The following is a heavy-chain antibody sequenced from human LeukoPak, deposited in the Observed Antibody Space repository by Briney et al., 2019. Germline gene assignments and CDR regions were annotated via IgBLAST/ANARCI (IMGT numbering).Heavy chain of an antibody. Sequence: GSLRLSCAASGFTFSNYWMHWVRQVPGKGLVWVSRINVDGSVKSYADSVKGRFTISRDNAKNTVSLQMNSLRAEDTAVYYCVRDLILVDTPGDDFDYWGQGALVTVS. V-gene: IGHV3-74*01. D-gene: IGHD4-23*01. CDR3: VRDLILVDTPGDDFDY. CDR2: INVDGSVK. J-gene: IGHJ4*02. CDR1: GFTFSNYW.